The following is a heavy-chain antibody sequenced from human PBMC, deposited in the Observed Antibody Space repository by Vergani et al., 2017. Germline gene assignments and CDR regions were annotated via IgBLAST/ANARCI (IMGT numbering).Heavy chain of an antibody. V-gene: IGHV3-66*03. J-gene: IGHJ3*02. CDR1: GFTVSSNY. Sequence: EVQLLESGGGLIQPGGSLRLSCAASGFTVSSNYMSWVRQAPGKGLEWVSVISGSGGSTYYADSVKGRFTISRDNSKNTLYLQMNSLRAEDTAVYYFARDVRWLQFPFDAFDIWGQGTMVTVSS. D-gene: IGHD5-24*01. CDR3: ARDVRWLQFPFDAFDI. CDR2: ISGSGGST.